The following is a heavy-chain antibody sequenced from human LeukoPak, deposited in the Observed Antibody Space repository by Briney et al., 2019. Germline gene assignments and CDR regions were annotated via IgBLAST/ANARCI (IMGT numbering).Heavy chain of an antibody. CDR2: IIPILGIA. D-gene: IGHD6-13*01. Sequence: SVKVSCKASGGTFSSYAISWVRQAPGQGLEWMGRIIPILGIANYAQKFQGRVTITADKSTSTAYMELSSLRSEDTAVYYCARPADLHVNYYYGMDVWGQGTTVTVSS. J-gene: IGHJ6*02. CDR3: ARPADLHVNYYYGMDV. CDR1: GGTFSSYA. V-gene: IGHV1-69*04.